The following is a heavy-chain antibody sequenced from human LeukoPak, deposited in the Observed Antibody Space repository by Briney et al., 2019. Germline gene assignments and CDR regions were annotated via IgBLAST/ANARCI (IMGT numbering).Heavy chain of an antibody. CDR2: IRYDGGNK. CDR1: GFTFSSYG. CDR3: ARDWGGRSAVAGTFDY. V-gene: IGHV3-30*02. D-gene: IGHD6-19*01. J-gene: IGHJ4*02. Sequence: GGSLRPSCAASGFTFSSYGMHWVRQAPGKGLEWVAFIRYDGGNKYYADSVKGRFTISRDNSKNTLYLQMNSLRAEDTAVYYCARDWGGRSAVAGTFDYWGQGTLVTVSS.